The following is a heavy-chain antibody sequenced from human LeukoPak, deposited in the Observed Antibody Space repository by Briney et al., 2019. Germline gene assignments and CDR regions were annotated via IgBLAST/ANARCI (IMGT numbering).Heavy chain of an antibody. Sequence: GGSLRLSCAASGFTFSSYAMHWVRQAPGKGLEWVAVISYDGSNKYYADSVKGRFTISRDNSKNTLYLQMNSLRAEDTAVYYCARAPSRPRGYSGYRTPNNWFDPWGQGTLVTVSS. CDR3: ARAPSRPRGYSGYRTPNNWFDP. V-gene: IGHV3-30*04. J-gene: IGHJ5*02. CDR1: GFTFSSYA. D-gene: IGHD5-12*01. CDR2: ISYDGSNK.